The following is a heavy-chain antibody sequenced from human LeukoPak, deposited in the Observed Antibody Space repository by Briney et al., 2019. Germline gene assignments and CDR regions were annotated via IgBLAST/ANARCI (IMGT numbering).Heavy chain of an antibody. CDR1: GYSFTSYW. V-gene: IGHV5-10-1*01. CDR3: ARHLFSGGLGYGDPENGMDV. CDR2: IDPSDSYI. Sequence: RGESLKISCKGSGYSFTSYWINWVRQMPGKGLEWMGRIDPSDSYINYSPSFQGHVTISADKSISTAYLQWSSLKASDTAMYYCARHLFSGGLGYGDPENGMDVWGQGTTVTVSS. J-gene: IGHJ6*02. D-gene: IGHD4-17*01.